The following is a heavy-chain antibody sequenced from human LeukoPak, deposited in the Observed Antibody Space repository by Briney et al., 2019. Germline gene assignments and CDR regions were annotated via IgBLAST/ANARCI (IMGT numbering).Heavy chain of an antibody. V-gene: IGHV3-23*01. CDR2: ISGSGGST. Sequence: GGSLRLSCAASGFTVSSNYMSWVRQAPGKGLEWVSAISGSGGSTYYADSVKGRFTISRDNARNSVFLQMASLRAEDTGVYYCASWAGTAAGFSGPFDYWGLGTLVTVSS. J-gene: IGHJ4*02. D-gene: IGHD6-13*01. CDR3: ASWAGTAAGFSGPFDY. CDR1: GFTVSSNY.